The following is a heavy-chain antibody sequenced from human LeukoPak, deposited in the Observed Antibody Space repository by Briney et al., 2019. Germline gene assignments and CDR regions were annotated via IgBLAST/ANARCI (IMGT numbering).Heavy chain of an antibody. J-gene: IGHJ4*02. V-gene: IGHV4-39*01. CDR2: IYYSGST. D-gene: IGHD4-17*01. CDR3: ARQTTVTYVTY. Sequence: TSETLSLTCTVSDDSISGSSYYWGWIRQPPGRGLEWIGSIYYSGSTYYNPSLKSRVTISIDTSKNQFSLKLSSVTAADTAVYYCARQTTVTYVTYWGQGTLVTVSS. CDR1: DDSISGSSYY.